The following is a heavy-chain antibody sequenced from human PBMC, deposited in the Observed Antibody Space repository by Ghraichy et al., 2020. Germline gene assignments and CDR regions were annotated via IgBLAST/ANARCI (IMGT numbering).Heavy chain of an antibody. V-gene: IGHV3-74*01. CDR1: GFTFSSYW. CDR3: ARGRRASYSLDY. J-gene: IGHJ4*02. Sequence: ETLSLTCAASGFTFSSYWMHWVRQAPGKGLVWVSRINSDGSSTNYADSVKGRFTISRDNAKNTLHLQMNSLRAEDTAMFYCARGRRASYSLDYWGQGTLVTVSS. CDR2: INSDGSST. D-gene: IGHD1-26*01.